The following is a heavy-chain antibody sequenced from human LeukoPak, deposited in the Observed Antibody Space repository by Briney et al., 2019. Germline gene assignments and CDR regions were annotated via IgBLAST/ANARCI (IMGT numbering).Heavy chain of an antibody. J-gene: IGHJ4*02. V-gene: IGHV2-70*11. CDR2: IDWDDDK. D-gene: IGHD6-13*01. CDR1: GFSLSTSGMC. Sequence: SGPTLVNPTQTLTLTCTFSGFSLSTSGMCVSWIRQPPGKALEWLARIDWDDDKYYSTSLKTRLTISMDTSKNQVVLTMTNMDPVDTATYYCARTPPVAAAGSFDYWGQGTLVTVSS. CDR3: ARTPPVAAAGSFDY.